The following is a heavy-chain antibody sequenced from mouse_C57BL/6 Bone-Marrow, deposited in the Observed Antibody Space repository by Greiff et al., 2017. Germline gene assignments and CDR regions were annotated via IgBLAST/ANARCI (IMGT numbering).Heavy chain of an antibody. V-gene: IGHV5-6*01. CDR2: ISSGGSYT. D-gene: IGHD3-2*02. CDR3: ASQRDSSGWVAY. CDR1: GFTFSSYG. J-gene: IGHJ3*01. Sequence: EVKLQESGGDLVKPGGSLKLSCAASGFTFSSYGMSWVRQTPDKRLEWVATISSGGSYTYYPDIVKGRFTISRDNAKNTLSLQMSSLKSEDTARYYCASQRDSSGWVAYWGQGTRVTVSA.